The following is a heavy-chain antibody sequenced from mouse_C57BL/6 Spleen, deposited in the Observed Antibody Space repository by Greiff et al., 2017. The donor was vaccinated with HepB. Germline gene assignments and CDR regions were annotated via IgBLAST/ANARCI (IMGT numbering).Heavy chain of an antibody. Sequence: EVKLQESGPGLVKPSQSLSLTCSVTGYSITSGYYWNWIRQFPGNKLEWMGYISYDGSNNYNPSLKNRISITRDTSKNQFFLKLNSVTTEDTATYYCARGDDYDPYFDYWGQGTTLTVSS. D-gene: IGHD2-4*01. CDR2: ISYDGSN. CDR1: GYSITSGYY. J-gene: IGHJ2*01. CDR3: ARGDDYDPYFDY. V-gene: IGHV3-6*01.